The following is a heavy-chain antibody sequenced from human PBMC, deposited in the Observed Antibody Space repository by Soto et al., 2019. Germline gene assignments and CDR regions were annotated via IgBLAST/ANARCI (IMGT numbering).Heavy chain of an antibody. J-gene: IGHJ6*02. CDR1: GFTFSRYS. CDR2: IGTRSDI. Sequence: GGSLRLSCAGSGFTFSRYSMHWVRQAPGKGLEWVSSIGTRSDIYYADSAKGRFTISRDNAKNSLSLQMNSLRAEDTGVYYCAREETAWPLAYGLDVWGQGTTVTVSS. V-gene: IGHV3-21*01. D-gene: IGHD2-21*02. CDR3: AREETAWPLAYGLDV.